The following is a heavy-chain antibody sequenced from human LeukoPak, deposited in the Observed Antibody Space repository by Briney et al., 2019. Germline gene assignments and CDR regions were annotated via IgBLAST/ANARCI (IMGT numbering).Heavy chain of an antibody. J-gene: IGHJ4*02. D-gene: IGHD6-19*01. CDR2: IISSAGST. CDR3: AKISGWGSRVRSFEY. CDR1: GFTFNSYV. Sequence: GGSLRLSCAASGFTFNSYVMSWVRQAPGKGLEWVSGIISSAGSTYYADSVKGRFTISRDNSENTLYLQMNNLRGEDTAVYYCAKISGWGSRVRSFEYWGQGTLVTVSS. V-gene: IGHV3-23*01.